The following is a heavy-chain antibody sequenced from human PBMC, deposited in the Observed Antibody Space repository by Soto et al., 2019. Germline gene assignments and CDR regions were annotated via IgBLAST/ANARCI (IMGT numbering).Heavy chain of an antibody. CDR3: ARDPHCSRTSCYAFDI. CDR1: VGSFSDYY. D-gene: IGHD2-2*01. V-gene: IGHV4-34*01. J-gene: IGHJ3*02. Sequence: QVQLQQWGAGLLKPSETLSLTCAVYVGSFSDYYWSWIRQPPGKGLEWIGEINHSGSTNYNPSLKSRVSISVDTSKNQFSLKLSSVTAADTAVYYCARDPHCSRTSCYAFDIWGQGTMVTVSS. CDR2: INHSGST.